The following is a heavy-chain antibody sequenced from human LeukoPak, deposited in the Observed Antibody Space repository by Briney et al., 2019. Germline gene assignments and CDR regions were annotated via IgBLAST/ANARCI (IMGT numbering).Heavy chain of an antibody. V-gene: IGHV3-11*06. J-gene: IGHJ4*02. D-gene: IGHD6-19*01. CDR2: ISSGSTYT. Sequence: GGSLRLSCAASGFAFSDYYMTWIRQAPGKGLEWFSYISSGSTYTNYGDAVKGRFIISRDNAKNSLYLQMNSLRAEDTAVYYCARVSSSSTNYFDSWGQGTLVTVSS. CDR1: GFAFSDYY. CDR3: ARVSSSSTNYFDS.